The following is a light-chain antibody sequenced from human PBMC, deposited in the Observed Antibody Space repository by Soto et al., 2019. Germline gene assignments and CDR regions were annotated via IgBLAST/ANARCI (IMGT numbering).Light chain of an antibody. Sequence: DIQMTQSPSSLSASVGDRVTITCRTSQSINNYLNWYQQRPGKAPKLLIYGASSLQSGVPLRFSGSGYGTDFTLTISSLQPEDFATYYCQESYSILRGTCGQGTKVEIK. CDR2: GAS. CDR1: QSINNY. CDR3: QESYSILRGT. J-gene: IGKJ1*01. V-gene: IGKV1-39*01.